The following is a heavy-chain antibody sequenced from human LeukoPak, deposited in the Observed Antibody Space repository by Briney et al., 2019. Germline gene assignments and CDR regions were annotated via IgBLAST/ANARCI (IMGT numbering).Heavy chain of an antibody. D-gene: IGHD3-22*01. Sequence: PSETLSLTCIVSGGSMKTRIYYWVWIRQSPGTGLEWIGCDSYTGSTHYNPSLASRVTISVDTSKNQFSLQLTSVTAADTAMYHCARLGDSSGYYPYAFDIWGQGTMVTVSS. V-gene: IGHV4-39*01. CDR1: GGSMKTRIYY. CDR2: DSYTGST. CDR3: ARLGDSSGYYPYAFDI. J-gene: IGHJ3*02.